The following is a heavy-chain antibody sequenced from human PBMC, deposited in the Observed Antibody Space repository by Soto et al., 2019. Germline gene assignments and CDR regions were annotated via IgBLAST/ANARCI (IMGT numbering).Heavy chain of an antibody. V-gene: IGHV4-4*07. CDR3: AREYSSSSGRTLDI. Sequence: QVQLQESGPGLVKPSETLSLTCTVSGGSISSYYWTWIRQPAGKGLEWIGRIHSSGSTNYNPSLKSRVTVLVDTSKNQFSLRLISVTAADTAVYYCAREYSSSSGRTLDIWGQGTMVTVSS. D-gene: IGHD6-6*01. CDR2: IHSSGST. CDR1: GGSISSYY. J-gene: IGHJ3*02.